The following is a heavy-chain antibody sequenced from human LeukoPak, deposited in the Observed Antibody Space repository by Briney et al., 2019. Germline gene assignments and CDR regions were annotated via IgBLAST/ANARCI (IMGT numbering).Heavy chain of an antibody. Sequence: SETLSLTCTISGGSISSYYWSWIRQPAGKGLEWIGRVYTSGSTNYNPSLKSRVTMSVDTSKNQFSLRLSSVTAADTAVYYCAKSNGYGLVDIWGQGTMVTVSS. J-gene: IGHJ3*02. D-gene: IGHD3-10*01. CDR2: VYTSGST. CDR1: GGSISSYY. CDR3: AKSNGYGLVDI. V-gene: IGHV4-4*07.